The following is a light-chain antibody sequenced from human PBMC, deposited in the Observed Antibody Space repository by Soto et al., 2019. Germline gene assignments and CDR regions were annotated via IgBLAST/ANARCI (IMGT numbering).Light chain of an antibody. CDR2: GNS. Sequence: QSVLTQPPSVSGAPGQRVTISCTGSTSNLGAGYDVQWYQQLPGTAPKLLIYGNSNRPSGVPDRFSGSKSGTSSSLAITGLQAEDEADYYCQSYDNSLSVYVFGTGTKVTVL. V-gene: IGLV1-40*01. J-gene: IGLJ1*01. CDR1: TSNLGAGYD. CDR3: QSYDNSLSVYV.